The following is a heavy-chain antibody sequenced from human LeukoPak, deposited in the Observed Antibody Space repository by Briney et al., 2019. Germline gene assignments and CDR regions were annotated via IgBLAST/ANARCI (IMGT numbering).Heavy chain of an antibody. J-gene: IGHJ4*02. CDR2: IDPSDSYT. V-gene: IGHV5-10-1*01. CDR3: ARATQLWLPLDY. D-gene: IGHD5-18*01. Sequence: GESLKISCKGSGYSFTSYWISWVRQMPGKGLEWMGRIDPSDSYTNYSPSFQGHVTISADKSISTAYLQWSSLKASDTAMYYCARATQLWLPLDYWGQGTLVTVSS. CDR1: GYSFTSYW.